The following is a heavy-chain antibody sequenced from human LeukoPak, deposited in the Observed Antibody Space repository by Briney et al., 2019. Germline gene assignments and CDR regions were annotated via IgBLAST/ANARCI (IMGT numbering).Heavy chain of an antibody. Sequence: EASVKVSCKASGYTFTGYYMHWVRQAPGQGLEWMGWINPNSGDTKYAQKFQGRVSMTRDTSISTTYMELSRLTSDDTAVYYCARGPDYGGTIDYWGQGTLVTVSS. J-gene: IGHJ4*02. CDR3: ARGPDYGGTIDY. D-gene: IGHD4-23*01. V-gene: IGHV1-2*02. CDR2: INPNSGDT. CDR1: GYTFTGYY.